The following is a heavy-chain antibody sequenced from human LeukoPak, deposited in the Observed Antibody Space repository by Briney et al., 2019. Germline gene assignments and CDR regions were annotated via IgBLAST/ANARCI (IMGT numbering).Heavy chain of an antibody. J-gene: IGHJ4*02. CDR1: GFTFSSYS. V-gene: IGHV3-21*01. Sequence: PGGSLRLSCAASGFTFSSYSMNWVRQAPGKGLEWVSSISSSSSYIYYADSVKGRFTISRDNAKISLYLQMNSLRAEDTAVYYCARDPRAGYSYGSGMDYWGQGTLVTVSS. D-gene: IGHD5-18*01. CDR2: ISSSSSYI. CDR3: ARDPRAGYSYGSGMDY.